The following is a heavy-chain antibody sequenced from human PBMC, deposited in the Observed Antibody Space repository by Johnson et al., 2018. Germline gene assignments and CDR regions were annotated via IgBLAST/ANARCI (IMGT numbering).Heavy chain of an antibody. CDR3: ARDGRPATAIPRASWFDP. V-gene: IGHV3-30-3*01. Sequence: QVQLVQSGGGLVQPGRSLRLSCAASGFTFSSYAMHWVRQAPGKGLEWVAVISYDGSNKYYADSVKGRFTISRDNSKNTLYLQMNSLRSEDTAVYYCARDGRPATAIPRASWFDPWGQGTLVTVSS. CDR1: GFTFSSYA. CDR2: ISYDGSNK. D-gene: IGHD2-2*02. J-gene: IGHJ5*02.